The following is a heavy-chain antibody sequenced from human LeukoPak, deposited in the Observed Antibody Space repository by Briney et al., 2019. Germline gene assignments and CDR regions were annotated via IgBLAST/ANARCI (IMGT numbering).Heavy chain of an antibody. J-gene: IGHJ4*02. V-gene: IGHV1-3*03. Sequence: ASVKVSCKASGYTFTSYAMHWVRQAPGQRLEWMGWINAGNGNTKYSQEFQGRVTITRDTSASTAYMELSSLRSEDMAVYYCAREAGSVVVTASYFDYWGQGTLVTVSS. CDR2: INAGNGNT. CDR1: GYTFTSYA. CDR3: AREAGSVVVTASYFDY. D-gene: IGHD2-21*02.